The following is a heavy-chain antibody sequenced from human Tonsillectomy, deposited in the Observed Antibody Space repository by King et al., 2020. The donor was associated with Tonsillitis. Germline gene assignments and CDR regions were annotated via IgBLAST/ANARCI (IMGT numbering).Heavy chain of an antibody. CDR3: AGHISEESYYYYYMDV. Sequence: LQLQESGPGLVKPSETLSLTCTVSGGSISSSSYYWGWIRQPPGKGLEWIGTIYYSGGTYYNPSLKSRVTISEDTSKNQFSLKLSSVTAADTAVYYCAGHISEESYYYYYMDVWGKGTTVTVSS. CDR2: IYYSGGT. V-gene: IGHV4-39*01. D-gene: IGHD3-3*02. CDR1: GGSISSSSYY. J-gene: IGHJ6*03.